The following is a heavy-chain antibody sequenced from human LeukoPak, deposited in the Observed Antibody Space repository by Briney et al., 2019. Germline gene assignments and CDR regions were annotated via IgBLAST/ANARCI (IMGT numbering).Heavy chain of an antibody. D-gene: IGHD3-10*01. J-gene: IGHJ1*01. V-gene: IGHV2-5*01. CDR3: AHRGVVREKYFLH. Sequence: SGPTLVNPTQTLTLTCTFSGFSLSRNTVGVGWIRQPPGRALEWLASIYWNDNKRYRPFLRDRVTITKDTSKNQVVLTMTNMDPVDTATYYCAHRGVVREKYFLHWGQGTLVTVS. CDR2: IYWNDNK. CDR1: GFSLSRNTVG.